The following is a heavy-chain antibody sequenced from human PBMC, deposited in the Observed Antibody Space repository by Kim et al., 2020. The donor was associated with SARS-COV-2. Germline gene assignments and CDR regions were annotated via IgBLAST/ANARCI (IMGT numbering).Heavy chain of an antibody. CDR1: GGSFSGYY. CDR3: ARPKTNLSYSSSWYRYFQH. J-gene: IGHJ1*01. V-gene: IGHV4-34*01. CDR2: INHSGST. D-gene: IGHD6-13*01. Sequence: SETLSLTCAVYGGSFSGYYWSWIRQPPGKGLEWIGEINHSGSTNYNPSLKSRVTISVDTSKNQFSLKLSSVTAADTAVYYCARPKTNLSYSSSWYRYFQHWGQGTLVTVSS.